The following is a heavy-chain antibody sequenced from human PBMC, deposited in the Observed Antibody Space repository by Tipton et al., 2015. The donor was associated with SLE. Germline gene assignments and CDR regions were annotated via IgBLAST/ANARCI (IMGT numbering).Heavy chain of an antibody. CDR3: ARVSLEMINYFYYFYGMDV. D-gene: IGHD3-16*01. CDR2: IYTTGST. J-gene: IGHJ6*02. V-gene: IGHV4-4*07. CDR1: GDSISSYY. Sequence: LRLSCTVSGDSISSYYWGWIRQPAGKGLEWVGHIYTTGSTNYNPSLKTRVTMSVDTSKKQFSLRLSSVTAADTAVYYCARVSLEMINYFYYFYGMDVWGQGTTVTVSS.